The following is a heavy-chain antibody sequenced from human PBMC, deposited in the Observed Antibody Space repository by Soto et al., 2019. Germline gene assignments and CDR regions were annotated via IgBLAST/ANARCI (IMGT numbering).Heavy chain of an antibody. J-gene: IGHJ4*02. V-gene: IGHV3-30*18. D-gene: IGHD6-13*01. Sequence: PGGSLRLSCAASGFTFSSYGMHWVRQAPGKGLEWVAVISYDGSNKYYADSVKGRFTISRDNSKNTLYLQMNSLRAENTAVYYCAKGAYSSSWYLIDYWGQGTLVTVSS. CDR2: ISYDGSNK. CDR3: AKGAYSSSWYLIDY. CDR1: GFTFSSYG.